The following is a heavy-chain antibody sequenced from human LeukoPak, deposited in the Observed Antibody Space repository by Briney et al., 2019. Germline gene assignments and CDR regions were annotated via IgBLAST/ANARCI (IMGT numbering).Heavy chain of an antibody. CDR3: ARPPGGCSGGSCYSSYFDY. Sequence: GRSLRLSCAASGFTFSSYAMHWVRQAPGKGLEWVAVISYDGSNKYYADSVKGRFTISRDNSKNTLYLQMNSLRAEDTAVYYCARPPGGCSGGSCYSSYFDYWGQGTLVTVSS. J-gene: IGHJ4*02. CDR2: ISYDGSNK. D-gene: IGHD2-15*01. V-gene: IGHV3-30*04. CDR1: GFTFSSYA.